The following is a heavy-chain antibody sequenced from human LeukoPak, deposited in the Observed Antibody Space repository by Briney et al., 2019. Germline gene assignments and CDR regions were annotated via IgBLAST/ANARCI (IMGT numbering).Heavy chain of an antibody. D-gene: IGHD2-2*01. CDR2: IYPGDSDT. Sequence: GEXXKISCKGSGYSFTSYWIGWVRQMPGKGLEWMGIIYPGDSDTRYSPSFQGQVTISADKSISTAYLQWSSLKASDTAMYYCARLQYCSSTSCYGWFDPWGQGTLVTVSS. CDR1: GYSFTSYW. J-gene: IGHJ5*02. CDR3: ARLQYCSSTSCYGWFDP. V-gene: IGHV5-51*01.